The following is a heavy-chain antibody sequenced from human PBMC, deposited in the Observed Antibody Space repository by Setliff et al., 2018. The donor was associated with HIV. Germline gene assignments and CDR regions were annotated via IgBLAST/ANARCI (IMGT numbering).Heavy chain of an antibody. CDR1: GFRSNLYW. D-gene: IGHD2-21*01. J-gene: IGHJ4*02. V-gene: IGHV3-7*05. CDR3: SRGNYCGNNCFPFDS. Sequence: GGSLRLSCAASGFRSNLYWMNWARQAPGKGLEWVANIDKYGSVKYYVDSVKGRFTISRDNAKNSLSLQMNSLRAEDTAVYYCSRGNYCGNNCFPFDSWGPGTLVTVSS. CDR2: IDKYGSVK.